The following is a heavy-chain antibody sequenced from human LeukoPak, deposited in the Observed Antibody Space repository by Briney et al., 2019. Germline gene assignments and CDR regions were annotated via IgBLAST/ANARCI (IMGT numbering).Heavy chain of an antibody. V-gene: IGHV4-38-2*01. Sequence: SETLSLTCAVSGYSISSGYYWGWIRQPPGKGLEWIGSIYHSGSTYYNPSLKSRVTISVDTSKNQFSLKQSSVTAADTAVYYCARWRFWSGEIDYWGQGTLVTVSS. CDR3: ARWRFWSGEIDY. CDR2: IYHSGST. CDR1: GYSISSGYY. J-gene: IGHJ4*02. D-gene: IGHD3-3*01.